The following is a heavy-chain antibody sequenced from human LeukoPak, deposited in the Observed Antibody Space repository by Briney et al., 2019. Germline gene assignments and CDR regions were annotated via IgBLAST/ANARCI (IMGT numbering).Heavy chain of an antibody. CDR2: ISAYNGNT. Sequence: AAVKVSCKASGYSFTYYGIAWVRHAPGQGLEWMGWISAYNGNTNYAQKLQGRVTMTTDISTSTAYMELRSLRSDDTAVYYCARVCGGDCSIDYWGQGTLVTVSS. CDR3: ARVCGGDCSIDY. D-gene: IGHD2-21*02. J-gene: IGHJ4*02. CDR1: GYSFTYYG. V-gene: IGHV1-18*01.